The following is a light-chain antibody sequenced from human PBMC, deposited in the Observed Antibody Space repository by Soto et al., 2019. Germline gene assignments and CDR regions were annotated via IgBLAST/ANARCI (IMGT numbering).Light chain of an antibody. CDR3: NSYTSTGTWV. CDR2: EVS. Sequence: QSALTQPASVSGSPGQSITISCSGTSSDVGGSNYVSWYQQYPGKVPKVIIYEVSNRPSGVSNRFSGSKSDNTASLTISGLQAEDEADYYCNSYTSTGTWVFGGGTKL. V-gene: IGLV2-14*01. J-gene: IGLJ3*02. CDR1: SSDVGGSNY.